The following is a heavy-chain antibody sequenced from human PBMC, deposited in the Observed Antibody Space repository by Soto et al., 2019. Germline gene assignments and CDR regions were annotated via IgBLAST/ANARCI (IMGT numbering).Heavy chain of an antibody. Sequence: ASVKVSCKASGYTFTSYDINWVRQATGQGLEWMGWMNPNSGNTGYAQKFQGRVTMTRNTSISTAYMELSSLRSEDTAVYYCARGDNWNYYYYYGMDVWGQGTTVTVSS. CDR1: GYTFTSYD. CDR2: MNPNSGNT. CDR3: ARGDNWNYYYYYGMDV. V-gene: IGHV1-8*01. D-gene: IGHD1-20*01. J-gene: IGHJ6*02.